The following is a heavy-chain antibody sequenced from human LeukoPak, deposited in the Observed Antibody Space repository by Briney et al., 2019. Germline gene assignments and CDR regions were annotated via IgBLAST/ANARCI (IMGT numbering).Heavy chain of an antibody. CDR2: IKEDGSEK. Sequence: PGGSLRLSCAASGFTLSRYWMRWVRQAPGKGVEWVATIKEDGSEKYYVASVKGRFTISRDNAKSSLYLQMNSLRAEDTAVYYCPRHTSSWHAMDVWGQGTTVTVSS. CDR3: PRHTSSWHAMDV. CDR1: GFTLSRYW. V-gene: IGHV3-7*02. D-gene: IGHD6-13*01. J-gene: IGHJ6*02.